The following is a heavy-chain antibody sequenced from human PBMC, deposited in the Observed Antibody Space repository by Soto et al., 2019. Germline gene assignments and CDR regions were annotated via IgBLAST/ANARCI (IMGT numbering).Heavy chain of an antibody. CDR1: GFTFSSYW. V-gene: IGHV3-7*05. CDR3: SLGVVSSYFDF. CDR2: IKQDGSEK. J-gene: IGHJ4*02. D-gene: IGHD3-16*02. Sequence: PGGSLRLSCAASGFTFSSYWMSWVRQAPGKGLEWVANIKQDGSEKYYVDSVKGRITISRDNAKNSLYLQMNSLRAEDTAVYYISLGVVSSYFDFWGQGTLFTVSS.